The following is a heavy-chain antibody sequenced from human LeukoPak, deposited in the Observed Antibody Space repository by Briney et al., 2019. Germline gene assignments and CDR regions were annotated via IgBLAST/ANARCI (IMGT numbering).Heavy chain of an antibody. CDR3: AKDFIVVVPAAILYYFDY. Sequence: GGSLRLSCAASGFTFSSLAMSWVRQAPGKGLDWVSTIGGSGTITYYADSVKGRFTISRDNSKNTLYLQMNSLRAEDTAVYYCAKDFIVVVPAAILYYFDYWGQGTLVTVSS. J-gene: IGHJ4*02. CDR1: GFTFSSLA. CDR2: IGGSGTIT. D-gene: IGHD2-2*01. V-gene: IGHV3-23*01.